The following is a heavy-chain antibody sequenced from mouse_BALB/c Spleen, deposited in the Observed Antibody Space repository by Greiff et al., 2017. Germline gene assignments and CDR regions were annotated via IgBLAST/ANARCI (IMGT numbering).Heavy chain of an antibody. CDR2: IDPANGTT. V-gene: IGHV14-3*02. J-gene: IGHJ2*01. Sequence: EVQLQESGAELVKPGASVKLSCTASGFTFTDSYMHWVKQRPEQGLEWIGRIDPANGTTKYDPKFQGKATITADTSSTTAYLQLSSLTSEDTAVYYGARREYGNFDYWGQGTTLTVSS. CDR1: GFTFTDSY. D-gene: IGHD2-1*01. CDR3: ARREYGNFDY.